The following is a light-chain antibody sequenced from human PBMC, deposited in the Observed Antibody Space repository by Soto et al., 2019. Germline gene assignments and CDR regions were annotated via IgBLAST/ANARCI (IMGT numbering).Light chain of an antibody. CDR1: SSNVGGYNY. CDR3: SSYTTSSTVV. CDR2: DVS. Sequence: QSALTQPASVSGSPGQSITISCTGTSSNVGGYNYVSWYQQHPGKAPKLLIYDVSNRPSGVSSRFSASKSGNTASLTISGXXXXXXXDYYCSSYTTSSTVVFGGGTKLTVL. V-gene: IGLV2-14*03. J-gene: IGLJ2*01.